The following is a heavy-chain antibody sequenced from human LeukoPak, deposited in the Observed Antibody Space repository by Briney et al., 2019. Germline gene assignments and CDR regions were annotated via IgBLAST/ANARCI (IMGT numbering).Heavy chain of an antibody. Sequence: GASVKVSCKASGYAFTGYYMHWVRQAPGQGLEWMGGIIPIFGTANYAQKFQGRVTITADESTGTAYMELSGLRSEDTAVYYCAREAGYSSSWPFDYWGQGTLVTVSS. CDR2: IIPIFGTA. D-gene: IGHD6-13*01. V-gene: IGHV1-69*13. J-gene: IGHJ4*02. CDR3: AREAGYSSSWPFDY. CDR1: GYAFTGYY.